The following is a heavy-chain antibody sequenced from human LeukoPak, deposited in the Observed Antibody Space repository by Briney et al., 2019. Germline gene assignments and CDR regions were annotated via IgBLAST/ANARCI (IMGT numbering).Heavy chain of an antibody. CDR3: ARDPGYESWSPFWGGMDV. D-gene: IGHD3-16*01. J-gene: IGHJ6*04. CDR2: ITRDGSST. Sequence: GGSLRLSCAASGFTFTNAYMSWVRQAPGKGLVWVSRITRDGSSTTSADSVKGRFTTSRDNAKNTLYLQMDSLRDDDTAVYYCARDPGYESWSPFWGGMDVWGNGTTVIVSS. CDR1: GFTFTNAY. V-gene: IGHV3-74*01.